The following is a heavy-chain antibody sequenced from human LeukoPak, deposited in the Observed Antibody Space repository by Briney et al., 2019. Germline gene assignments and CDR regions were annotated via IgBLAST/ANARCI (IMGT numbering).Heavy chain of an antibody. CDR1: GGSISSYY. CDR3: ARDRATLNYYYYYMDV. J-gene: IGHJ6*03. CDR2: IYTSGST. D-gene: IGHD3-10*01. V-gene: IGHV4-4*08. Sequence: PSETLSLTCTVSGGSISSYYWSWIRQPPGKGLEWIGRIYTSGSTNYNPSLKSRVTISVDTSKNQFSLKLSSVTAADTAVYYCARDRATLNYYYYYMDVWGKGTTVTVSS.